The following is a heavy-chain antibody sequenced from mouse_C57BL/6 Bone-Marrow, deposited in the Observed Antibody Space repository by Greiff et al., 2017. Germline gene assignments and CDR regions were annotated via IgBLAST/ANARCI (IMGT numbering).Heavy chain of an antibody. CDR2: IYPGDGDT. Sequence: VQLQQSGPELVKPGASVKISCKASGYAFSSSWMNWVKPRPGKGLEWIGRIYPGDGDTNYNGKFKGKATLTADKSSSTAYMQLSSLTSEDSAVYFCARGDSPAWFAYWGQGTLVTVSA. CDR1: GYAFSSSW. J-gene: IGHJ3*01. D-gene: IGHD6-1*01. V-gene: IGHV1-82*01. CDR3: ARGDSPAWFAY.